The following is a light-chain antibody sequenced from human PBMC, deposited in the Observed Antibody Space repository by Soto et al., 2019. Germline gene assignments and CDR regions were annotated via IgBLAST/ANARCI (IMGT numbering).Light chain of an antibody. CDR2: SNH. J-gene: IGLJ3*02. V-gene: IGLV1-44*01. CDR1: RSNIGSNT. CDR3: AAWDDSLNGWV. Sequence: QSVLTQPPSASGTPGQRVTISCSGSRSNIGSNTVNWYQQLPGTAPGLLIYSNHQRPSGVPDRFSGSRSGTSASLAISGLQSEDEADYYCAAWDDSLNGWVFGGGTKLTVL.